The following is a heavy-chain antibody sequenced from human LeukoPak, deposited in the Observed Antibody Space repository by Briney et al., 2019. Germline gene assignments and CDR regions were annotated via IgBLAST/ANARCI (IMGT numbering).Heavy chain of an antibody. D-gene: IGHD2-2*01. J-gene: IGHJ4*02. CDR1: GFTFSDYY. Sequence: RTGGSLRLSCAASGFTFSDYYMSWIRQAPGKGLEWVSYISSSGSIIHYADSVKGRFTISRDNAKNSLSLQMNSLRADDTAVYYCARDLFLGVPAFDYWGQGTLVTVSS. CDR2: ISSSGSII. V-gene: IGHV3-11*01. CDR3: ARDLFLGVPAFDY.